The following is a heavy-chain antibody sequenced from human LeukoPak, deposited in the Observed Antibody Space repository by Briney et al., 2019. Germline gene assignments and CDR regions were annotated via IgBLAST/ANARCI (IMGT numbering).Heavy chain of an antibody. J-gene: IGHJ6*03. V-gene: IGHV3-30*02. Sequence: GGSLRLSCAPSGFIFSRYDMHWVRQAPGKGLEWVAFIRYDGSYKYYADSVKGRFTIFRDNSKNTLFLEMNSLRPEDTAVYYCAKAHNFWSGISYFYYYYMDVWGKGTPVTISS. CDR3: AKAHNFWSGISYFYYYYMDV. CDR2: IRYDGSYK. D-gene: IGHD3-3*01. CDR1: GFIFSRYD.